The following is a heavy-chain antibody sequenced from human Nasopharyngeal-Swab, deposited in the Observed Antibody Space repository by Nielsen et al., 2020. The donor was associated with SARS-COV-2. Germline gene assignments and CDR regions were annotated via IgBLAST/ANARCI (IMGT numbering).Heavy chain of an antibody. CDR3: PGLRIQPWLPPDWYFDL. Sequence: SETLSLTCTVSGGSISSGGYYWSWIRQHPGKGLEWIGYIYYSGSTYYNPSLKSRVTISVDTSKNQFSLKLSSVTAADTALYYSPGLRIQPWLPPDWYFDLSGRGPLVTVSS. CDR2: IYYSGST. V-gene: IGHV4-31*03. J-gene: IGHJ2*01. CDR1: GGSISSGGYY. D-gene: IGHD5-18*01.